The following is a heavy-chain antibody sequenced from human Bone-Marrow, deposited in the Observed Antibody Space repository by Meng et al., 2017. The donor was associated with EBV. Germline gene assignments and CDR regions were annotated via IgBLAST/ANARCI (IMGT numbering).Heavy chain of an antibody. V-gene: IGHV4-34*01. CDR1: GGSFSGYY. J-gene: IGHJ4*02. Sequence: QLQSPQWGAGLLKPSETLSLTCAVYGGSFSGYYWSWIRQPPGKGLEWIGEINHSGSTNYNPSLQSRLTISVDTSKSQFSLKLSSVTAADTAVYYCARGGRASARAGVGHDFWGQGTLVTVSS. CDR3: ARGGRASARAGVGHDF. D-gene: IGHD6-6*01. CDR2: INHSGST.